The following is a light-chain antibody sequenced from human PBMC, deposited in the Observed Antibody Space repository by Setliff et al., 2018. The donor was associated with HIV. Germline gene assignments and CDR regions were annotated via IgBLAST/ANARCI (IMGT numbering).Light chain of an antibody. V-gene: IGLV2-14*01. CDR2: EVS. J-gene: IGLJ1*01. CDR1: SYDY. CDR3: GSYTSSSTLYV. Sequence: ALAQPRSVSGSPGQSVTISCTGTSYDYASWYQQYPGKAPKLMIYEVSTRPSGVSNRFSGSKSGNMASLTISGLQAEDEADYYCGSYTSSSTLYVFGTGTKVTVL.